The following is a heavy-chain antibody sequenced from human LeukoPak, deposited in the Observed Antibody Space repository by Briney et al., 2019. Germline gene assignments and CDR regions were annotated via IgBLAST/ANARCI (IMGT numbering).Heavy chain of an antibody. CDR3: ARDGGPMVRGVSSYGMDV. CDR1: GYTFTGYY. V-gene: IGHV1-2*02. J-gene: IGHJ6*02. D-gene: IGHD3-10*01. CDR2: INPNSGGT. Sequence: GASVKDSCKASGYTFTGYYMHWVRQAPGQGVEWMGWINPNSGGTNYAQKFQCRVTMTRDTSISTAYMELSRLRSDDTAVYYCARDGGPMVRGVSSYGMDVWGQGTTVTVSS.